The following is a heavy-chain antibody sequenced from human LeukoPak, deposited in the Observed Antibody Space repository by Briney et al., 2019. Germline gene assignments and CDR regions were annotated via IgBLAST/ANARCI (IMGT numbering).Heavy chain of an antibody. J-gene: IGHJ6*03. V-gene: IGHV3-23*01. CDR2: ISGSGGST. CDR3: AKDDYGGPYYMDV. D-gene: IGHD4-17*01. CDR1: GFTLSSYA. Sequence: GGSLRLSCAASGFTLSSYAMSWVRQAPGKGLEWVSAISGSGGSTYYADSVKGRFTISRDNSKNTLYLQMNSLRAEDTAVYYCAKDDYGGPYYMDVWGKGTTVTVSS.